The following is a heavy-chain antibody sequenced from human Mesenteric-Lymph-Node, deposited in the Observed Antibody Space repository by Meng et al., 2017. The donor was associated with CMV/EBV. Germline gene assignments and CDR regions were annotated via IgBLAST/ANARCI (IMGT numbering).Heavy chain of an antibody. CDR2: ISGSGGRT. V-gene: IGHV3-23*01. J-gene: IGHJ6*02. Sequence: GGSLRLSCAASGFTFSSYAMSWVRQAPGKRLEWVSAISGSGGRTYYADSVKGRFTISRDNSKNTLYLQMNSLRAEDTAVYYCAKKDEDSNYGSGSYNYYYYGMDVWGQGTTVTVSS. D-gene: IGHD3-10*01. CDR1: GFTFSSYA. CDR3: AKKDEDSNYGSGSYNYYYYGMDV.